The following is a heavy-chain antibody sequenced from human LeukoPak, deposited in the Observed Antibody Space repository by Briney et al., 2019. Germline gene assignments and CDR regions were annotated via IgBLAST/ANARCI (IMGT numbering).Heavy chain of an antibody. D-gene: IGHD3-10*01. Sequence: PGGSLRLSCAASGFTFSSYAMSWVRQAPGKGLEWVSYISRSSYTVYADSVKGRFTNSRDNAKSSLYLQMNSLRADDTAVYYCVRGSSGTVVRGVAWAWFDPWGQGTLASVSS. CDR3: VRGSSGTVVRGVAWAWFDP. CDR1: GFTFSSYA. CDR2: ISRSSYT. V-gene: IGHV3-48*04. J-gene: IGHJ5*02.